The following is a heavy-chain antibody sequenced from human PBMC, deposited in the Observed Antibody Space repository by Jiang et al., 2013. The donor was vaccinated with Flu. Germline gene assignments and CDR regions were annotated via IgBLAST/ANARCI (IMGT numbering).Heavy chain of an antibody. J-gene: IGHJ4*02. Sequence: GSGLVKPSETLSLTCTVSGGSISSSSYYWGWIRQPPGKGLEWIGSIYYSGSTYYNPSLKSRVTISVDTSKNQFSLKLSSVTAADTAVYYCARHGPYSGSYSVDYWGQGTLVTVSS. CDR1: GGSISSSSYY. V-gene: IGHV4-39*07. D-gene: IGHD1-26*01. CDR3: ARHGPYSGSYSVDY. CDR2: IYYSGST.